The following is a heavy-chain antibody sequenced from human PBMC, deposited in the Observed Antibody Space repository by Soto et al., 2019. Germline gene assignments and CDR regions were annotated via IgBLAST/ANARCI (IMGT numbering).Heavy chain of an antibody. CDR1: GGSVRSGGYY. Sequence: SETLSLTCTVSGGSVRSGGYYWSWIRQPPGKGLECIGYISDSGSTNYNASLKSRVTISVGTSKNQFSLKLTSVTAADTALYYCAGDRGQVRAYTYGSNAYYYYGIDVWGQGTTVTVSS. CDR2: ISDSGST. D-gene: IGHD5-18*01. J-gene: IGHJ6*02. V-gene: IGHV4-61*08. CDR3: AGDRGQVRAYTYGSNAYYYYGIDV.